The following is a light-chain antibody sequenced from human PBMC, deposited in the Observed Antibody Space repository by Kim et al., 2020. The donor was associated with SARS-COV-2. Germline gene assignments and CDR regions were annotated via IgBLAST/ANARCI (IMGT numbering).Light chain of an antibody. Sequence: SQGERATLSCRASQSITSRYLTWYQHKPGQAPRLLIYGASSRATGIPDRFSGSGSGTDFTLTIDRLQPEDFAVYYCQQYVTSLFTLGQGTRLEIK. CDR2: GAS. V-gene: IGKV3-20*01. CDR1: QSITSRY. CDR3: QQYVTSLFT. J-gene: IGKJ5*01.